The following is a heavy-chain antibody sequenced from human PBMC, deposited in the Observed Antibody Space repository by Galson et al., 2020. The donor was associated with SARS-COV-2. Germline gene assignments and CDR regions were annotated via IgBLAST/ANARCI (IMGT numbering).Heavy chain of an antibody. CDR1: GYTFTSYG. J-gene: IGHJ6*02. D-gene: IGHD6-13*01. CDR3: AREAGRGYYGMDV. V-gene: IGHV1-18*04. CDR2: ISAYNGNT. Sequence: ASVKVSCKASGYTFTSYGISWVRQAPGQGLEWMGWISAYNGNTNYAQKLQGRVTMTTDTSTSTAYMDLRSLRSDDTAVYYCAREAGRGYYGMDVWGQGTTVTVSS.